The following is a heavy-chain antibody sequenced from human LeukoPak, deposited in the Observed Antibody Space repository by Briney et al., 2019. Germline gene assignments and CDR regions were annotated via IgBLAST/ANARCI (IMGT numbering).Heavy chain of an antibody. CDR2: INPNSGGT. V-gene: IGHV1-2*02. Sequence: ASVKVSCKASGYTFTDYYMHWVRQAPGQGLEWMGWINPNSGGTNYAQKFQGRVTMTRDTSISTAYMELSRLRSDDTAVYYCARDLRIVVVPAAIFGYWGQGTLVTVSS. D-gene: IGHD2-2*01. J-gene: IGHJ4*02. CDR1: GYTFTDYY. CDR3: ARDLRIVVVPAAIFGY.